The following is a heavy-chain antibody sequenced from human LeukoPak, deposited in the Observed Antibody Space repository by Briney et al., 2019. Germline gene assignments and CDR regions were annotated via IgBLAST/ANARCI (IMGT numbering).Heavy chain of an antibody. Sequence: SETLSLTCTVSGGSISSGGYYWSWIRQHPGKGLEWIGYIYYSGSTYYDPSLKSRVTISVDTSKNQFSLKLSSVTAADTAVYYCARARRYSGYDLNYWGQGTLVTVSS. CDR2: IYYSGST. J-gene: IGHJ4*02. V-gene: IGHV4-31*03. D-gene: IGHD5-12*01. CDR1: GGSISSGGYY. CDR3: ARARRYSGYDLNY.